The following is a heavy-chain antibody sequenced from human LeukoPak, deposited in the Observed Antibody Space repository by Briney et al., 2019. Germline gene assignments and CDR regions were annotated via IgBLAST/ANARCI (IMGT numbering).Heavy chain of an antibody. J-gene: IGHJ4*02. V-gene: IGHV3-30*18. CDR1: GFTFSSYG. Sequence: GRALRVSCAASGFTFSSYGMHWVRQAPGKGLEWVAVISSDGSGKHYADSVKGRFTISRDNSKNTLYLQMNNLRPEDTAVVYCAKDREGGSSSFDYWGQGTLVTASS. CDR3: AKDREGGSSSFDY. CDR2: ISSDGSGK. D-gene: IGHD6-6*01.